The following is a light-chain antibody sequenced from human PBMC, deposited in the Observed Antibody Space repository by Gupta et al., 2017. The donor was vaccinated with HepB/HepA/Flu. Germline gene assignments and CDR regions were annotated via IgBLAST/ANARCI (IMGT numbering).Light chain of an antibody. J-gene: IGLJ2*01. Sequence: QSVLTQPPSASGPPGQRLTISCYGSSSNIGTYNVYWYQQAPGAAPKLLIYRNNQRRYGVPDGCSGATKGTSASLPISVLRYEDEADYYCSAWYDSLWVLFGGGTKLTVL. CDR1: SSNIGTYN. V-gene: IGLV1-47*01. CDR3: SAWYDSLWVL. CDR2: RNN.